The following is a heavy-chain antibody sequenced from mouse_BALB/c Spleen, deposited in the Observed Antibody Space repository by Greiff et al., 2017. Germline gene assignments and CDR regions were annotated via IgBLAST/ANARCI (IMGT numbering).Heavy chain of an antibody. CDR1: GYTFSSYW. Sequence: QVQLQQPGAELVRPGASVKLSCKASGYTFSSYWINWVKQRPGQGLEWIGQIYPGDGDTNFNGKFKGKATLTADKSSSTAYMQLSSLTSEDSAVYFCARGYDAYFDYWGQGTTLTVSS. D-gene: IGHD2-14*01. CDR2: IYPGDGDT. V-gene: IGHV1-55*01. J-gene: IGHJ2*01. CDR3: ARGYDAYFDY.